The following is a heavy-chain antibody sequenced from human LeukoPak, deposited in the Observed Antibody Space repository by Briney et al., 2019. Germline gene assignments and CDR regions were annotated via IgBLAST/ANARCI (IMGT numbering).Heavy chain of an antibody. Sequence: SQTLSLTCAISGNSVSSNSAAWNWIRQSPPRGLEWLGRTYYRSKWYNDYAVSVKSRITINPDTSKNQFSLQLNSVTPEDTAVYYCARDAGSGWYHFDYWGQGTLVTVSS. V-gene: IGHV6-1*01. CDR2: TYYRSKWYN. D-gene: IGHD6-19*01. J-gene: IGHJ4*02. CDR1: GNSVSSNSAA. CDR3: ARDAGSGWYHFDY.